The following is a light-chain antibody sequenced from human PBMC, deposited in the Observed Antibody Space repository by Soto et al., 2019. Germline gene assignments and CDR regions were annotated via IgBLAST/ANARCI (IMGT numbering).Light chain of an antibody. V-gene: IGLV2-14*01. J-gene: IGLJ1*01. CDR3: SSYTSSSTPHHV. CDR2: EVS. Sequence: QSALTQPAPVSGSPGQSITISCTGTSSDVGGYNYVSWYQQHPGKAPKLMIYEVSNRPSGVSNRFSGSKSGNTASLTISGLQAEDEADYYCSSYTSSSTPHHVFGTGTKLTVL. CDR1: SSDVGGYNY.